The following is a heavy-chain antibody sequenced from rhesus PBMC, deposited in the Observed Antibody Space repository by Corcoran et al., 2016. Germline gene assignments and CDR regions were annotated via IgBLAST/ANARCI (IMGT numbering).Heavy chain of an antibody. CDR1: GFTFSSYG. D-gene: IGHD6-25*01. CDR2: INSGGGST. J-gene: IGHJ4*01. V-gene: IGHV3S5*01. Sequence: EVQLVETGGGLVQPGGSLKLSCAASGFTFSSYGMSWVRQAPGKGLEWVSAINSGGGSTDYADSVKGRFTISRDNSKNTLSLQMNSLRAEDTAVYYCAKAWYSGSSYYFDYWGQGVLVTVSS. CDR3: AKAWYSGSSYYFDY.